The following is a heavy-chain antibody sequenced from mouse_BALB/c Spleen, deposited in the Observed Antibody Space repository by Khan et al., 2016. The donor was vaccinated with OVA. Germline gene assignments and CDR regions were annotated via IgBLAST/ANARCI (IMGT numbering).Heavy chain of an antibody. CDR2: INTYTGEP. J-gene: IGHJ4*01. CDR3: ARVGYAGTMDY. Sequence: QVQLKESGPELKKPGETVKISCKASGYTFTKNGLNWAKQAPGKGLKWMGWINTYTGEPTYAVDFRGRFAFSLETSASTAYLQINNLKNEDTATYFCARVGYAGTMDYWGQGTSVTVSS. CDR1: GYTFTKNG. V-gene: IGHV9-3-1*01. D-gene: IGHD4-1*01.